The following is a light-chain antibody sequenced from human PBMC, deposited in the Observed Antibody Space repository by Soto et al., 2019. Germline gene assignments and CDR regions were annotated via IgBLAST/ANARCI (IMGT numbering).Light chain of an antibody. CDR1: QSIATY. V-gene: IGKV1-39*01. Sequence: DIQMTQSPSSLSASVGDRVTITCRASQSIATYLNWYQQKPGKAPKLLIYAASSLQSGVPSRFSGGGSGTDFTLTISSLQPEDFATYYCHQSYGTPLTFGGGTKVEIK. CDR2: AAS. J-gene: IGKJ4*01. CDR3: HQSYGTPLT.